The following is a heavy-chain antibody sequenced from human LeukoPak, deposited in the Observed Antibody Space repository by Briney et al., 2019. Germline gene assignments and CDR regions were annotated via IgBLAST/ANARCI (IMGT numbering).Heavy chain of an antibody. Sequence: SETLSLTCTVSGVSISSTTYYWGWIRQPPGKGLEWIGTIYYSGTTRYNPSLKSRVAISVDTSKNQFSLNLSSVTVADTAAYYCASRSAYAILFDYWGQGVLVTVSS. CDR2: IYYSGTT. CDR1: GVSISSTTYY. J-gene: IGHJ4*02. CDR3: ASRSAYAILFDY. D-gene: IGHD2-8*01. V-gene: IGHV4-39*01.